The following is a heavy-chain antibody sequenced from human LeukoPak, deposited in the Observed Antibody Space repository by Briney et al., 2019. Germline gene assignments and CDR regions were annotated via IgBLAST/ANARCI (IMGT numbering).Heavy chain of an antibody. CDR2: INPNSGGT. Sequence: ASVKVSCKTSGYSFTGYYIHWVRQAPGQGFEWLGWINPNSGGTNYARKFQDSVSMTRDTSINTAYMELSSLRLDDTAVYYCARGVAAAGSRLDPWGQGTLITVSS. CDR1: GYSFTGYY. J-gene: IGHJ5*02. V-gene: IGHV1-2*02. D-gene: IGHD6-13*01. CDR3: ARGVAAAGSRLDP.